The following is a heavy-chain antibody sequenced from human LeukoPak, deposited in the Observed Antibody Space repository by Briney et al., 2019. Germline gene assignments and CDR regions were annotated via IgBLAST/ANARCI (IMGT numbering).Heavy chain of an antibody. Sequence: SETLSLTCAVFGGSFSGYYWSWIRQPPGKGLEWIGEINHSGSTNYNPPLKSRLTLSIDTSRNQLSLKLPSVTAADTAVYFCARLGSYHDFWGQGALVTVSS. CDR1: GGSFSGYY. CDR2: INHSGST. V-gene: IGHV4-34*01. CDR3: ARLGSYHDF. D-gene: IGHD1-26*01. J-gene: IGHJ4*02.